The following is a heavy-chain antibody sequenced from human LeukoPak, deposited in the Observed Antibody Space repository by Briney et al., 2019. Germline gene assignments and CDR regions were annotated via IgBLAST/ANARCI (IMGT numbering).Heavy chain of an antibody. Sequence: GGSLRLSCAASRFTFSTYAMTWVRQAPRKGLEWVAAISPTGGSRFYGDSVKGRFTVSRDNSKSTVYLQMSSLRAEDTAVYFCARATWDPNYYYYMDVWGKGTTVTISS. CDR1: RFTFSTYA. CDR2: ISPTGGSR. J-gene: IGHJ6*03. V-gene: IGHV3-23*01. CDR3: ARATWDPNYYYYMDV. D-gene: IGHD1-26*01.